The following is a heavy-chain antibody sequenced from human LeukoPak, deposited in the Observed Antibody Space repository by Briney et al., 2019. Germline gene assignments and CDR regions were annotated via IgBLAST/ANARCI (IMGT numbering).Heavy chain of an antibody. CDR3: AREMLGSSWCPLEY. V-gene: IGHV3-7*01. J-gene: IGHJ4*02. CDR1: GFSISSHW. D-gene: IGHD6-13*01. Sequence: GGSLRLSCAASGFSISSHWMSWVRQAPGKGLEWVANIKQDGSEKYYVDSVKGRFTISRDNAKNSLYLQMNSLRAEDTAVYYCAREMLGSSWCPLEYWGPGTLVTVSS. CDR2: IKQDGSEK.